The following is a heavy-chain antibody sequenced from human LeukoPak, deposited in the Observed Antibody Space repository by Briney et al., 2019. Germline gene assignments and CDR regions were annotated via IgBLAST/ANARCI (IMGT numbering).Heavy chain of an antibody. J-gene: IGHJ4*02. V-gene: IGHV1-18*01. CDR3: ARDGGHDYNREFDL. Sequence: ASVKVSCKASGYTFNIYGISWVRQAPGQGLEWMGWISAYNGNTNYAQKVQGRVTLTTDTSTSTAYMELGSLRSDDTAVYYCARDGGHDYNREFDLWGQGTLVTVSS. CDR2: ISAYNGNT. D-gene: IGHD4-11*01. CDR1: GYTFNIYG.